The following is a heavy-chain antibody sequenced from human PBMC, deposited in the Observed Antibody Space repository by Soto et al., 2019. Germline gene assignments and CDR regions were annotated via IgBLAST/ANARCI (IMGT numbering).Heavy chain of an antibody. V-gene: IGHV4-4*07. CDR1: GGSISNYY. CDR3: ARGNQVAMSDY. J-gene: IGHJ4*02. Sequence: SETLSLTCAVSGGSISNYYWSWIRQPTGKGLEWIGRFYASGYTNYNPSLKSRVTMSLDISKNQFSLRLSSVTAADTAVYYCARGNQVAMSDYWGQGTLVTVSS. CDR2: FYASGYT.